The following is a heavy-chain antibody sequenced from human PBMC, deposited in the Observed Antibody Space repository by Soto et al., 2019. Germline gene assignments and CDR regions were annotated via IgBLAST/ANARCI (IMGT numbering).Heavy chain of an antibody. CDR2: INAGNGNT. V-gene: IGHV1-3*01. CDR3: ARAIRWRWLQKSLNFDY. D-gene: IGHD5-12*01. Sequence: ASVKVSCKASGGTFSSYAISWVRQAPGQRLEWMGWINAGNGNTKYSQKFQGRVTITRDTSASTAYMELSSLRSDDTAVYYCARAIRWRWLQKSLNFDYWGQGTLVTVSS. J-gene: IGHJ4*02. CDR1: GGTFSSYA.